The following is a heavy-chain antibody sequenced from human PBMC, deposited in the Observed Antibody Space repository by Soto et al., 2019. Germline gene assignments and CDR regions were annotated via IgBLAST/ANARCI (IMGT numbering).Heavy chain of an antibody. Sequence: QVQLVESGGGVVQPGRSLRLSCAASGFTFSSYAMHGVRQAPGKGLEWVAVISYDGSNKYYADSVKGRFTISRDNSKNTLYLQMNSLRAEDTAVYYCAKDQLYYGYWGQGTLVTVSS. V-gene: IGHV3-30*18. CDR3: AKDQLYYGY. CDR2: ISYDGSNK. D-gene: IGHD2-8*01. J-gene: IGHJ4*02. CDR1: GFTFSSYA.